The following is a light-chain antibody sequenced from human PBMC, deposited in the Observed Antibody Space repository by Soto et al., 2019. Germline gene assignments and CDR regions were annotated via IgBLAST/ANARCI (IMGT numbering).Light chain of an antibody. V-gene: IGLV1-44*01. CDR1: RPNIAKNA. J-gene: IGLJ2*01. CDR3: AAWDDSLNGQV. Sequence: QSVLTQPPSASGTLGQRVTIACSGSRPNIAKNAVNWYQQVPGTTPKLLIHSNSQRPSGVPDRFSGSKSATSASLAISGLQSEDEADYYCAAWDDSLNGQVFGGGTKLTVL. CDR2: SNS.